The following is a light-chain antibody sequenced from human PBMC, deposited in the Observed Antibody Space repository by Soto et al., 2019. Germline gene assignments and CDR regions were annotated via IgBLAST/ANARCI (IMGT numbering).Light chain of an antibody. CDR2: EVT. CDR3: NSYTLSRTVV. V-gene: IGLV2-14*01. CDR1: SSDIGAHNF. J-gene: IGLJ2*01. Sequence: QYALTQPASVSGSPGQSITLSCAGTSSDIGAHNFVSWYQHHPGKAPKLIIYEVTKWPSGVSTRFSGSKAGNTASLTISGLQAEDEADYYCNSYTLSRTVVFGGGTKLTVL.